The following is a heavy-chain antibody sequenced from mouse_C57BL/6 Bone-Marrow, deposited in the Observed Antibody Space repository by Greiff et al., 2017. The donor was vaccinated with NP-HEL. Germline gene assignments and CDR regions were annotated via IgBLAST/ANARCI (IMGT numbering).Heavy chain of an antibody. CDR2: IDPEDGET. CDR3: ARRRLLQYYFDY. Sequence: EVQLQQSGAELVKPGASVKLSCTASGFNIKDYYMHWVKQRTEQGLEWIGRIDPEDGETKYAPKFQGKATITADTSNTAYLQLSSLTSEDTAVYYCARRRLLQYYFDYWGQGTTLTVSS. V-gene: IGHV14-2*01. J-gene: IGHJ2*01. CDR1: GFNIKDYY. D-gene: IGHD2-3*01.